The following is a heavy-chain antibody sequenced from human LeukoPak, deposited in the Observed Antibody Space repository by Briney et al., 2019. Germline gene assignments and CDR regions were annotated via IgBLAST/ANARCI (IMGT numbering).Heavy chain of an antibody. Sequence: GGSLRLSCVASGFTFTNYAMSWVRQAPGKGLEWVSGIFGSTGSTYYADSVKGRVTISRDNSRNTVYLQMNSLRAEDTAVYYCAKDRTCYSDFSAYYFSPPLQHCWGQGTLVTVSS. CDR2: IFGSTGST. V-gene: IGHV3-23*01. CDR3: AKDRTCYSDFSAYYFSPPLQHC. D-gene: IGHD3-22*01. J-gene: IGHJ4*02. CDR1: GFTFTNYA.